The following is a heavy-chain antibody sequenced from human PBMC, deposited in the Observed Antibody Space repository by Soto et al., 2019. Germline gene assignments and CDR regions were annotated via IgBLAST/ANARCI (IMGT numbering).Heavy chain of an antibody. D-gene: IGHD6-13*01. CDR2: IYHSGST. V-gene: IGHV4-30-2*01. CDR3: ARSLHGLLKSSSWYGNWFDP. Sequence: PSETLSLTCAVSGGSISSGGYSWSWIRQPPGKGLEWIGYIYHSGSTYYNPSLKSRVTISVDRSKNQFSLKLSSVTAADTAVYYCARSLHGLLKSSSWYGNWFDPWGQGTLVTVSS. CDR1: GGSISSGGYS. J-gene: IGHJ5*02.